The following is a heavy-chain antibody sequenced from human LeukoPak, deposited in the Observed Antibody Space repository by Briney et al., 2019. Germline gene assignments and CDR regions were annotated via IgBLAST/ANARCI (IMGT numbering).Heavy chain of an antibody. Sequence: GGSLRLSCAASGFTFSSYAMSWVRQAPVKGLEWVSAISGSGGSTYYADSVKGRFTISRDNSKNTLYLQMNSLRAEDTAVYYCAKARDSSGYYDGIIDYWGQGTLVTVSS. D-gene: IGHD3-22*01. CDR3: AKARDSSGYYDGIIDY. CDR2: ISGSGGST. J-gene: IGHJ4*02. CDR1: GFTFSSYA. V-gene: IGHV3-23*01.